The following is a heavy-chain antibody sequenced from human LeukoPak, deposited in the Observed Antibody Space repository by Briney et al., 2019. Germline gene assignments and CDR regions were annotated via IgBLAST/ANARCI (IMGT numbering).Heavy chain of an antibody. CDR1: GGSISSYY. CDR2: IYTSGST. D-gene: IGHD5-18*01. J-gene: IGHJ3*02. V-gene: IGHV4-4*07. Sequence: SETLSLTCTVSGGSISSYYWSWIRQPAGKGLEWIGRIYTSGSTNYNPSLKSRVTMSVDTSKNQFSLKLSSVTAADTAVYYCARVEYSYGPSPRAFDIWGQGTMVTVSS. CDR3: ARVEYSYGPSPRAFDI.